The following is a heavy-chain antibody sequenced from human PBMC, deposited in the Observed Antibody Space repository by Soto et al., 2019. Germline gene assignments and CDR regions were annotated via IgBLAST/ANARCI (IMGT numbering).Heavy chain of an antibody. V-gene: IGHV1-24*01. CDR1: GYTLNELS. J-gene: IGHJ4*02. Sequence: GASVKVSCKVSGYTLNELSMHWVRQAPGKGLEWMGGFDPEDGETIYAQKFQGRVTMTEDTSTDTAYMELSSLRSEDTAVYYCATATYYDYVWGSYRSGTHFDYWGQGTLDTVSS. CDR3: ATATYYDYVWGSYRSGTHFDY. CDR2: FDPEDGET. D-gene: IGHD3-16*02.